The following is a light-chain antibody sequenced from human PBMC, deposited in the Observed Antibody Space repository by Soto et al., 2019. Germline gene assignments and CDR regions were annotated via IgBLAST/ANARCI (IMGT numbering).Light chain of an antibody. CDR2: SAS. CDR1: ETVDTSS. V-gene: IGKV3-20*01. CDR3: HQCGSSPLT. Sequence: EIVLTQSPGTLSLSPGETATLSCRASETVDTSSLGWYQQKPGRAPSLLIYSASRRATGIPDRFDASGSATDFTLTISRLEPEDFAVYYCHQCGSSPLTFGGGTKVDIK. J-gene: IGKJ4*01.